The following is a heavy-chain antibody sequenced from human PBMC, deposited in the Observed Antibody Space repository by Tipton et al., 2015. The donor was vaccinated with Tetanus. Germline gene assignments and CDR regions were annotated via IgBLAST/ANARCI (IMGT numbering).Heavy chain of an antibody. D-gene: IGHD3-22*01. J-gene: IGHJ6*02. CDR2: IDPNSGGT. V-gene: IGHV1-2*02. CDR3: ARDRGDYIYYGMDV. Sequence: QVQLVQSGAEMKKPGASVKVSCKASGYTFTGYYIYWVRQAPGQGLEWMGWIDPNSGGTVYAQKLQGRVTMTRDTSISTAYMELRSLRFDDTAVYYCARDRGDYIYYGMDVWGPGTTVTVS. CDR1: GYTFTGYY.